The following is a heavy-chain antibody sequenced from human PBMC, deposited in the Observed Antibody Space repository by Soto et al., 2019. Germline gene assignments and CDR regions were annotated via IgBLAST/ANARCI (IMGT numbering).Heavy chain of an antibody. CDR3: ARDRLMATAGTARHYFGSDV. V-gene: IGHV4-31*03. J-gene: IGHJ6*02. Sequence: SETLSLTCTVSGGSIRSGGYYWSWVRQSPRRGLEWIGNIYYSGSTYYNPSLKSRLTISVDTSKNQFSLNLSSVTAADTAVYYCARDRLMATAGTARHYFGSDVWGQGTTVTVSS. CDR1: GGSIRSGGYY. D-gene: IGHD5-18*01. CDR2: IYYSGST.